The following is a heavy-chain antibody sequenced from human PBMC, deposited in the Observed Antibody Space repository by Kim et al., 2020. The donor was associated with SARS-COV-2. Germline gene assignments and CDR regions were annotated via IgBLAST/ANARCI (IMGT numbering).Heavy chain of an antibody. J-gene: IGHJ5*02. V-gene: IGHV3-30*01. CDR3: ARAALGGYHGWFDP. Sequence: ADSVEGRFTISRDNSKNTLYLQMNGLGAEDTAVYYWARAALGGYHGWFDPWGQGTLVTVSS. D-gene: IGHD2-15*01.